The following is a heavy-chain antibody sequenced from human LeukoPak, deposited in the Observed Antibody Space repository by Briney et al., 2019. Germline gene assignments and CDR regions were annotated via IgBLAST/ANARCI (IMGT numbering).Heavy chain of an antibody. CDR1: GFTFDDYA. CDR2: ISWNSGSI. D-gene: IGHD2-21*02. CDR3: AKDCGGDCQAIKGDYYYYYGMDV. Sequence: PGGSLRLSCAASGFTFDDYAMHWVRQAPGKGLEWVSGISWNSGSIGYADSVKGRFTISRDNAKNSLYLQMNSLRAEDTALYYCAKDCGGDCQAIKGDYYYYYGMDVWGQGTTVTVSS. J-gene: IGHJ6*02. V-gene: IGHV3-9*01.